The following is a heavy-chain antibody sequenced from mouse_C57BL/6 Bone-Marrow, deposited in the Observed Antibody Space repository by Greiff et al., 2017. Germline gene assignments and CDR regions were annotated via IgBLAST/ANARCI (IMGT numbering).Heavy chain of an antibody. CDR3: VREIYYYGRSYVTYFDY. D-gene: IGHD1-1*01. CDR1: GFTFNTYA. Sequence: EVKVEESGGGLVQPKGSLKLSCAASGFTFNTYAMHWVRQAPGKGLEWVARIRSKSSNYATYYADSVKDRFTISRDDSQSMLYLQMNNLKTEDTAMYYCVREIYYYGRSYVTYFDYWGQGTTLTVSS. CDR2: IRSKSSNYAT. J-gene: IGHJ2*01. V-gene: IGHV10-3*01.